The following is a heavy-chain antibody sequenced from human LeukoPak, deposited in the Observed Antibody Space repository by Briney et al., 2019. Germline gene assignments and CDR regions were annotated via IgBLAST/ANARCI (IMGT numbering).Heavy chain of an antibody. CDR2: ISWNSGSI. CDR3: AKDMAYDSSGSVLDY. V-gene: IGHV3-9*01. CDR1: GFTFDDYA. D-gene: IGHD3-22*01. J-gene: IGHJ4*02. Sequence: GRSLRLSCAASGFTFDDYAMHRVRQAPGKGLEWVSGISWNSGSIGYADSVKGRFTISRDNAKNSLYLQMNSLRAEDTALYYCAKDMAYDSSGSVLDYWGQGTLVTVSS.